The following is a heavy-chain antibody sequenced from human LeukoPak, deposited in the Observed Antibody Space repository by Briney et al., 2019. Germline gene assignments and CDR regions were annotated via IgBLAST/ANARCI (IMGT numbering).Heavy chain of an antibody. V-gene: IGHV3-23*01. CDR3: AKNGGFISSAFDI. Sequence: GSLRLSCTASGFTFSSYSLNWVRQAPGKGLGWVSTLSGSGGSTHYADSVKGRFIISRDNSKNTLYLQMNSLRADNTAVYYCAKNGGFISSAFDIWDQGTMVTVSS. CDR1: GFTFSSYS. D-gene: IGHD3-16*02. CDR2: LSGSGGST. J-gene: IGHJ3*02.